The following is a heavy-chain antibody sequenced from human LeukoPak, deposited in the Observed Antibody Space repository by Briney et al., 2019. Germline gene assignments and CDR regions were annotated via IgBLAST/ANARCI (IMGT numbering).Heavy chain of an antibody. V-gene: IGHV3-48*01. CDR2: ISSSSSTI. CDR1: GFTFSSYS. J-gene: IGHJ5*02. D-gene: IGHD1-26*01. CDR3: ARAPYSGSS. Sequence: GGSLRLSCAASGFTFSSYSMNWVRQAPGKGLEWVSYISSSSSTIYYADSVKGRFTISRDNAKNSLYLQMNSLRAEDTAVYYCARAPYSGSSWGQGTLVTVSS.